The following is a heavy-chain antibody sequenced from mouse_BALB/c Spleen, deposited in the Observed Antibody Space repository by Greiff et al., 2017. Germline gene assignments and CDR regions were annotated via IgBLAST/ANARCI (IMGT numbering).Heavy chain of an antibody. CDR2: ISNLAYSI. J-gene: IGHJ4*01. Sequence: EVKLMESGGGLVQPGGSRKLSCAASGFTFSDYGMAWVRQAPGKGPEWVAFISNLAYSIYYADTVTGRFTISRENAKNTLYLEMSSLRSEDTAMYYCARITTAGAMDYWGQGTSVTVSS. V-gene: IGHV5-15*02. D-gene: IGHD1-2*01. CDR1: GFTFSDYG. CDR3: ARITTAGAMDY.